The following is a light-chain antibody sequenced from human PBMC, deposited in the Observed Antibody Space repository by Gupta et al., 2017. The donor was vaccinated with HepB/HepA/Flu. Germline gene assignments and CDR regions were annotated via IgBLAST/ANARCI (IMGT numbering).Light chain of an antibody. CDR1: QSISSN. J-gene: IGKJ3*01. CDR2: GAS. Sequence: DIVMTQSPATLSVSPGERATLSCRASQSISSNLAWYQQKPGQAPRLLIYGASTRATGIPDRFIGSGSGTEFTLTISSLQSEDFAVYYCQQENSSPFTFGHGTKVDIK. CDR3: QQENSSPFT. V-gene: IGKV3-15*01.